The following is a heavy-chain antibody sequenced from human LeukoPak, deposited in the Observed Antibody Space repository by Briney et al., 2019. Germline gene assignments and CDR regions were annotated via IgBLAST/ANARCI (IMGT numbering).Heavy chain of an antibody. CDR1: GYTFTGYY. CDR2: INPNSGGT. J-gene: IGHJ4*02. V-gene: IGHV1-2*02. Sequence: ASVKVSCKASGYTFTGYYMHWVRPAPGQGLEWMGWINPNSGGTNYAQKFQGRVTMTRGTSISTAYMELSRLRSEDTAVYYCARHYYDFWSGYIEIIDYWGQGTLVTVSS. CDR3: ARHYYDFWSGYIEIIDY. D-gene: IGHD3-3*01.